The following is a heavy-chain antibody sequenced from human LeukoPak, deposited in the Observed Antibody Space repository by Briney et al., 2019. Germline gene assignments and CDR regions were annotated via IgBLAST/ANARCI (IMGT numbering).Heavy chain of an antibody. CDR2: IYYSTST. V-gene: IGHV4-59*08. CDR3: ARIPLGYSWAYYSDY. Sequence: PLETLSLTSTVSGGAISGYYWSWIPQPPGTGLEWSRNIYYSTSTNHNPSLKRRVTISVDTSKNQFCLKLSSVTAADTAVYYCARIPLGYSWAYYSDYCSQATLAT. J-gene: IGHJ4*02. CDR1: GGAISGYY. D-gene: IGHD5-12*01.